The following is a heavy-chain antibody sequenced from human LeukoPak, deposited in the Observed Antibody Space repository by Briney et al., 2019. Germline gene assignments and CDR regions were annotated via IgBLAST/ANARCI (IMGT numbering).Heavy chain of an antibody. CDR3: ARGFYSGYDQHYYYYMDV. CDR1: GGTFSSYA. Sequence: SVKVSCKASGGTFSSYAISWVRQAPGQGLEWMGGIIPIFGTANYAQKFQGRVTITADESTSTAYMELSSLRSEDTAVYYCARGFYSGYDQHYYYYMDVWGKGTTVTVSS. V-gene: IGHV1-69*13. D-gene: IGHD5-12*01. J-gene: IGHJ6*03. CDR2: IIPIFGTA.